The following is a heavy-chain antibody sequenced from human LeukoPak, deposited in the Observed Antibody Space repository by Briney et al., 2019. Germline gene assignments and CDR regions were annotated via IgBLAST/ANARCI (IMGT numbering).Heavy chain of an antibody. CDR2: IYYSGST. CDR1: GGSISSYY. D-gene: IGHD3-22*01. J-gene: IGHJ4*02. V-gene: IGHV4-59*08. Sequence: SETLSLTWTVSGGSISSYYWSWIRQSPRKGLEWIGYIYYSGSTNYNPSLKSRVTISVDTSKNQFSLKLSSVTAADTAVYYCARLLYDSSGYYVGYWGQGTLVTVSS. CDR3: ARLLYDSSGYYVGY.